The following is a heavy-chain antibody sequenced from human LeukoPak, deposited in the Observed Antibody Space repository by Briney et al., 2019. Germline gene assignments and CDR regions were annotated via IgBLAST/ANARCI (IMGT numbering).Heavy chain of an antibody. CDR3: ARDVAAAGLGDDAFDI. J-gene: IGHJ3*02. Sequence: SETLSLTCTVSGGSISSGDYYWSWIRQPPGKGLEWIGEINHSGSTNYNPSLKSRVTISVDTSKNQFSLKLSSVTAADTAVYYCARDVAAAGLGDDAFDIWGQGTMVTVSS. V-gene: IGHV4-39*07. D-gene: IGHD6-13*01. CDR1: GGSISSGDYY. CDR2: INHSGST.